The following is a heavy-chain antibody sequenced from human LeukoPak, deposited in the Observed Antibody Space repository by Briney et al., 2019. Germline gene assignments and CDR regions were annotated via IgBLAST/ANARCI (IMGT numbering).Heavy chain of an antibody. CDR1: GFTFSGYA. CDR2: IYSSDTT. J-gene: IGHJ3*02. CDR3: ARDLHYAFDI. V-gene: IGHV3-48*02. Sequence: QPGGSLRLSCAASGFTFSGYAMNWVRQAPGKGLEWVSHIYSSDTTYADSEKGRFTISRDNAKNSLYLQMNSLRDEDTAVYYCARDLHYAFDIWGQGTMVTASS. D-gene: IGHD3-10*01.